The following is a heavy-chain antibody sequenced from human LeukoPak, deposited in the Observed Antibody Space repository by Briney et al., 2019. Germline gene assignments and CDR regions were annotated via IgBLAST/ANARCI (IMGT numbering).Heavy chain of an antibody. V-gene: IGHV3-53*01. CDR2: IYSGGST. D-gene: IGHD4-17*01. J-gene: IGHJ4*02. CDR1: GFTVSSND. CDR3: ARVVDHDYGDYYLDY. Sequence: GGSLRLSCAASGFTVSSNDMSWVRQAPGKGLECISVIYSGGSTDYADSVKGRLTISRDNSKNTLYLQTNSLRAEDTAVYYCARVVDHDYGDYYLDYWGQGTLVTVSS.